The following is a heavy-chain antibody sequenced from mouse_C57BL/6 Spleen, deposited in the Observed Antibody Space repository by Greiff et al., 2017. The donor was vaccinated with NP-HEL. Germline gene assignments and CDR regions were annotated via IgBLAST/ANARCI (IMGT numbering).Heavy chain of an antibody. J-gene: IGHJ3*01. CDR1: GYTFTDYE. V-gene: IGHV1-15*01. Sequence: QVQLKESGAELVRPGASVTLSCKASGYTFTDYEMHWVKQTPVHGLEWIGAIDPETGGTAYNQKFKGKAILTADKSSSTAYMELRSLTSEDSAVYYCTKTLYYGSSPFAYWGQGTLVTVSA. D-gene: IGHD1-1*01. CDR2: IDPETGGT. CDR3: TKTLYYGSSPFAY.